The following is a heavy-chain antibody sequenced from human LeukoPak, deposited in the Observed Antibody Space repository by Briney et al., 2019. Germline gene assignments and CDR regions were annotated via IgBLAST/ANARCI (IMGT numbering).Heavy chain of an antibody. Sequence: SETLSLTCTVSGGSISSYYWNWIRQPPGKGLEWIGYIYYSGSTNYNPSLKSRVTISVDTSKNQFSLKLSSVAAADTAVYYCARGHGYGYLYYYYMDVWGKGTTVTISS. D-gene: IGHD5-12*01. V-gene: IGHV4-59*01. CDR1: GGSISSYY. CDR3: ARGHGYGYLYYYYMDV. J-gene: IGHJ6*03. CDR2: IYYSGST.